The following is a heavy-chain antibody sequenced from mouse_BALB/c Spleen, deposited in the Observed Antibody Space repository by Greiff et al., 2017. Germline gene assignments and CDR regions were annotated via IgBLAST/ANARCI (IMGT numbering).Heavy chain of an antibody. CDR2: IRLKSNNYAT. V-gene: IGHV6-6*02. Sequence: EVKLVESGGGLVKPGGSLKLSCAASGFTFSNYWMNWVRQSPEKGLEWVAEIRLKSNNYATHYAESVKGRFTISRDDSKSSVYLQMNNLRAEDTGIYYCTSYGNPYYFDYWGQGTTLTVSS. D-gene: IGHD2-1*01. CDR3: TSYGNPYYFDY. CDR1: GFTFSNYW. J-gene: IGHJ2*01.